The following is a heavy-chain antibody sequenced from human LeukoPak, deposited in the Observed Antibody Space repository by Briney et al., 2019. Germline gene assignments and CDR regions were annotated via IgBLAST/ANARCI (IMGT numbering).Heavy chain of an antibody. J-gene: IGHJ1*01. Sequence: PGGSLRLSCAASGFTFSSYSMNWVRQAPGKGLEWVAHINPDGRGTYYVDSVKGRFTISRDNAQNSMYLQMNSLRVEDTAVYYCTSWGDTTAEYFQRWGQGTLVTVSS. CDR3: TSWGDTTAEYFQR. D-gene: IGHD2-21*02. V-gene: IGHV3-7*01. CDR2: INPDGRGT. CDR1: GFTFSSYS.